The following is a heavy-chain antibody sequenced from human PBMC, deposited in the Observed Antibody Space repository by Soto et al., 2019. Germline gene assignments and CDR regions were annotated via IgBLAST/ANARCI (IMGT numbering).Heavy chain of an antibody. Sequence: EVQLVESGGGLVQPGGSLRLSCAASGFTLSNYAVNWVRQAPGKGLEWVSYIISDSRYIYYGDSVKGRFTISRDNARNSVYLQMNSLRDEDTAVYYCARIKLVEFFFINVDVYDMDVWGQGTPVTVSS. CDR3: ARIKLVEFFFINVDVYDMDV. D-gene: IGHD3-16*01. J-gene: IGHJ6*02. CDR1: GFTLSNYA. V-gene: IGHV3-48*02. CDR2: IISDSRYI.